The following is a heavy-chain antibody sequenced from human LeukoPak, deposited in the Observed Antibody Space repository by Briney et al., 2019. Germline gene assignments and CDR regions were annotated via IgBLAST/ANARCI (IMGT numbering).Heavy chain of an antibody. CDR3: ANTGTTGTNTADY. Sequence: GGSLRLSCAASGFTVSSNYMSWVRQAPGKGLEWVSIIYSGGSTYYTDSVKGRFTISRDSSKNTLYLQMNSLRAEDTAVYYCANTGTTGTNTADYWGQGTLVTVSS. V-gene: IGHV3-53*01. CDR1: GFTVSSNY. D-gene: IGHD1-1*01. CDR2: IYSGGST. J-gene: IGHJ4*02.